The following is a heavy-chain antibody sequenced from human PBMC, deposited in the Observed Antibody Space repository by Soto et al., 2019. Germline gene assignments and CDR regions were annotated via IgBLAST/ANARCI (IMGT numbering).Heavy chain of an antibody. D-gene: IGHD4-17*01. Sequence: ASVKVSCKASGYTFTSYGISWVRQAPGQGLEWMGWISAYNGNTNYAQKLQGRVTMTTDTSTSTAYMELRSLRSDDTAVYYCARDGLTVTTGAEYFQHWGQGTLVTVSS. CDR3: ARDGLTVTTGAEYFQH. J-gene: IGHJ1*01. V-gene: IGHV1-18*01. CDR2: ISAYNGNT. CDR1: GYTFTSYG.